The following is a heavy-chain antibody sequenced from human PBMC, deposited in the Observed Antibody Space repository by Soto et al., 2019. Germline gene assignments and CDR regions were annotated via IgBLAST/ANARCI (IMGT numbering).Heavy chain of an antibody. CDR2: IIPIIGII. D-gene: IGHD4-4*01. CDR1: GGTFSTYT. CDR3: AGDPDSHYNDSHASSYP. J-gene: IGHJ5*02. V-gene: IGHV1-69*08. Sequence: QVQLVQCGAEEKKPGSSVKVSCKASGGTFSTYTITWVRQAPGQGLEWMGRIIPIIGIINYAQKFQGRVTIRADKFTGTAYMELTGLRSDDTAVYYCAGDPDSHYNDSHASSYPWGQGTLVTVSS.